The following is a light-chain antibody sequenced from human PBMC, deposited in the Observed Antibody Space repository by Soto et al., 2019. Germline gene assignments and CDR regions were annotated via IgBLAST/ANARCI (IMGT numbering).Light chain of an antibody. J-gene: IGKJ2*01. Sequence: ELVLTQSPGTLSLSPGGRATLSCRASQSVRGNQLAWYQQKRGQAPRLLIFGASSRPGGIPDKFSGSGFGTDFTLTISRLEPEDFAVYYCQQYGTSPYTFGQGTTLEIK. CDR2: GAS. CDR1: QSVRGNQ. V-gene: IGKV3-20*01. CDR3: QQYGTSPYT.